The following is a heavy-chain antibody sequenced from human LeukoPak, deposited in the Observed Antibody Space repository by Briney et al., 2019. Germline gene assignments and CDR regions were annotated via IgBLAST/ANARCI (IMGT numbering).Heavy chain of an antibody. CDR3: ARGLAVAASYYFDY. Sequence: PSETLSLTCAVYGGSFSGYYWSWIRQPPGKGLEWVGEINHSGSTNYNPSLKSRVTISVDTSKNQFSLKLSSVTAADTAVYYCARGLAVAASYYFDYWGQGTLVTVSS. V-gene: IGHV4-34*01. CDR1: GGSFSGYY. J-gene: IGHJ4*02. D-gene: IGHD6-19*01. CDR2: INHSGST.